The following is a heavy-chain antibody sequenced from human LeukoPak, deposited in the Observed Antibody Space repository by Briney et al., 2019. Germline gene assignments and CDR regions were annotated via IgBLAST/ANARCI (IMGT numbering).Heavy chain of an antibody. Sequence: PGGSLRLSCAASGYTISRNYMNWVRQAPGKGLEWVSLIYSGGTTYYADSVRGRFTISRDNSKNTLYLKMNSLRAEDKAVYYCAAYDFWSGYTAGIDYWGQGTLVTVSS. D-gene: IGHD3-3*01. J-gene: IGHJ4*02. CDR1: GYTISRNY. CDR2: IYSGGTT. CDR3: AAYDFWSGYTAGIDY. V-gene: IGHV3-53*01.